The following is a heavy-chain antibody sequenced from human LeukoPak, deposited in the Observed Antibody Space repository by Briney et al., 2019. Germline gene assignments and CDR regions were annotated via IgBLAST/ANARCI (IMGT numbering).Heavy chain of an antibody. CDR1: GGSISNYY. V-gene: IGHV4-59*01. J-gene: IGHJ4*02. CDR2: IHYTGST. D-gene: IGHD6-19*01. CDR3: AKGGWSLDF. Sequence: PSETLSLTCTVSGGSISNYYWSWIRRPPGKELEWIGYIHYTGSTNYNPTLKSRVTISVDMSKNQFSLNMNSVTAADTAVYYCAKGGWSLDFWGQGVLVTVSS.